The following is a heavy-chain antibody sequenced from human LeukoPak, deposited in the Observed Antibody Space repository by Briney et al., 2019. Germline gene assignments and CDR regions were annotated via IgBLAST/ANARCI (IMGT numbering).Heavy chain of an antibody. CDR2: IKQDESEK. D-gene: IGHD3-3*01. V-gene: IGHV3-7*01. CDR3: ARDWFWRGYSAIYFDY. CDR1: GFTFGTYW. Sequence: PGGSLRLSCAVSGFTFGTYWMSWVRQAPGKGLEWVASIKQDESEKYYVASVKGRFTISRDNAKPSLYLQMNNLRADDTAVYYCARDWFWRGYSAIYFDYWGRGASVTVSS. J-gene: IGHJ4*02.